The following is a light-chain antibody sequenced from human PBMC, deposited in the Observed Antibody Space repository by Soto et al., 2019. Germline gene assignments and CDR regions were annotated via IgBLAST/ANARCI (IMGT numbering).Light chain of an antibody. CDR1: QSISNW. J-gene: IGKJ5*01. V-gene: IGKV1-5*03. Sequence: DIQMTLSPSTLPASVGDRVTITCRASQSISNWLAWYQQKPVKAPKLLIYKASSLESGVPSRFSGGGIGTEFSLSISSLQPDDFTTYYCQLYTFFSEAFGHG. CDR2: KAS. CDR3: QLYTFFSEA.